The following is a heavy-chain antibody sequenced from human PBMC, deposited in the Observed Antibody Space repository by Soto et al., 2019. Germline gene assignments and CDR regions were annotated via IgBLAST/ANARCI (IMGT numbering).Heavy chain of an antibody. Sequence: QVQLVQAGAEVQRPGSSVKVSCKASGGTFSSYAISWVRHAPGQGLEWMGGINPIFGTPHYEQKYQCRVTITADTFTNTAYMELTRLTSDDTAVYFCAREGRHFDYWGQGTLVTVSS. CDR1: GGTFSSYA. J-gene: IGHJ4*02. CDR2: INPIFGTP. CDR3: AREGRHFDY. V-gene: IGHV1-69*06.